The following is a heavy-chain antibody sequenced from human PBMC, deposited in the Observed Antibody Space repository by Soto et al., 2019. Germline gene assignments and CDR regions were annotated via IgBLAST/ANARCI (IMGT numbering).Heavy chain of an antibody. CDR2: IIPIFGTA. CDR1: GGTFSSYA. CDR3: ARYKSSYGSQNWFDP. V-gene: IGHV1-69*06. Sequence: QVQLVQSGAEVKKPGSSVKVSCKASGGTFSSYAISWVRQAPGQGLEWMGGIIPIFGTANYAQKFQGRVTIPPDKSTSTAYMGVSSLLSEDTAVYYYARYKSSYGSQNWFDPWGQGTLVTVSS. D-gene: IGHD5-18*01. J-gene: IGHJ5*02.